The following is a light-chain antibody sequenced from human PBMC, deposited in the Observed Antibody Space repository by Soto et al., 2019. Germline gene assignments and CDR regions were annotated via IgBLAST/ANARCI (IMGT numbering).Light chain of an antibody. V-gene: IGLV2-11*01. CDR1: SSDVGGYNY. J-gene: IGLJ1*01. CDR3: CSHAGTYIYV. CDR2: DVS. Sequence: QSALTQPRSVSGSPGQSVTISCTGTSSDVGGYNYVSWYQQHPGKAPKLMIYDVSKRPSVVPDRFSGFKSGNTASLIISGLQAEDEADYSCCSHAGTYIYVFGAGTKLTVL.